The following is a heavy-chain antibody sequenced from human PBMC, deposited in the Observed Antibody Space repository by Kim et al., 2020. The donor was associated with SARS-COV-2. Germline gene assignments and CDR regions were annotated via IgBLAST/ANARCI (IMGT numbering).Heavy chain of an antibody. V-gene: IGHV3-23*01. CDR3: AKDRVVVPAAIDY. Sequence: YEDSGKGRLTIARDNTKNTLYLKMNRLRAEDTAVYYCAKDRVVVPAAIDYWGQGTRVTVSS. D-gene: IGHD2-2*02. J-gene: IGHJ4*02.